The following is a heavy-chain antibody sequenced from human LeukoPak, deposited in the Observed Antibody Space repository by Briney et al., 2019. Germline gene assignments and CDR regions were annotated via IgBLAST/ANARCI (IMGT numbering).Heavy chain of an antibody. Sequence: SGGSLRLSCAASGXTFSTYGLHWVRQAPGKGLEWVAVIWFDGSKKYYADSVKGRFTISRDNSKNTLFLQMNSLRAGDTAVYYCARDEPGEIDAFDMWGQGTMVTVSS. CDR2: IWFDGSKK. D-gene: IGHD7-27*01. J-gene: IGHJ3*02. CDR3: ARDEPGEIDAFDM. V-gene: IGHV3-33*01. CDR1: GXTFSTYG.